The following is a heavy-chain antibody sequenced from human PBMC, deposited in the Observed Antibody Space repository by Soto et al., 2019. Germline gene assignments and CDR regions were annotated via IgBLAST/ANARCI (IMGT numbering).Heavy chain of an antibody. CDR3: ARAFRGHDFWSGIRGHYFDY. CDR1: GGSFSGYY. D-gene: IGHD3-3*01. Sequence: KPSETLSLTCAVYGGSFSGYYWSWIRQPPGKGLEWIGEINHSGSTNYNPSLKSRVTISVDTSKNQFSLKLSSVTAADTAVYYCARAFRGHDFWSGIRGHYFDYWGQGTLVTVSS. J-gene: IGHJ4*02. V-gene: IGHV4-34*01. CDR2: INHSGST.